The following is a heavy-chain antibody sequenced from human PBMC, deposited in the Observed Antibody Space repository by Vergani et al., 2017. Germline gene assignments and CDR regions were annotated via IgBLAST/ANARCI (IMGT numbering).Heavy chain of an antibody. CDR2: IEYNGKNI. Sequence: QVDLVQSGGGVVQPGGSLRLSCVASAFTFTDYAMPWVRQAPGKGLEWVAFIEYNGKNIYYADSVKGRFIISRDNSKNTLHLQMNSLRADDTAVYYCTKGSRGYTGYFFDYWGQGTLATVSS. CDR3: TKGSRGYTGYFFDY. CDR1: AFTFTDYA. D-gene: IGHD5-12*01. V-gene: IGHV3-30*02. J-gene: IGHJ4*02.